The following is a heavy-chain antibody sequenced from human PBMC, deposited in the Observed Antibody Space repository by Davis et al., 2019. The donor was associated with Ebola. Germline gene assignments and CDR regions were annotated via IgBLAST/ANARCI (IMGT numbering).Heavy chain of an antibody. CDR3: AKDKNYDFWSGYPHDAFDI. D-gene: IGHD3-3*01. CDR1: GFTFSSYA. V-gene: IGHV3-23*01. Sequence: PGGSLRLSCAASGFTFSSYAMSWVRQAPGKGLEWVSAISGSGGSTYYADSVKGRFTISRDNSNNTLYLQMNSLRAEDTAIYCCAKDKNYDFWSGYPHDAFDIWGQGTMVTVSS. J-gene: IGHJ3*02. CDR2: ISGSGGST.